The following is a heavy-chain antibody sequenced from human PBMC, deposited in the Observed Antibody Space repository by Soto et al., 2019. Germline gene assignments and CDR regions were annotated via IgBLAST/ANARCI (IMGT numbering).Heavy chain of an antibody. CDR3: ARGVKGILWFGEPDY. D-gene: IGHD3-10*01. J-gene: IGHJ4*02. CDR2: INHSGST. V-gene: IGHV4-34*01. CDR1: GGSFSGYY. Sequence: PSETLSLTCAVYGGSFSGYYWSWIRQPPGKGLEWIGEINHSGSTNYNPSLKSRVTISVDTSKNQFSLKLSSVTAADTAVYYCARGVKGILWFGEPDYWGQGTLVTVSS.